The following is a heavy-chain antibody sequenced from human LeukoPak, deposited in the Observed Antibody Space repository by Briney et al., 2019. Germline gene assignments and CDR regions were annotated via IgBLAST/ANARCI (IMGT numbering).Heavy chain of an antibody. V-gene: IGHV4-59*01. CDR3: ASQYCTTTSCYPYYFDY. D-gene: IGHD2-2*01. J-gene: IGHJ4*02. Sequence: PSETLSLTCTVSGGSISSYSWSWIRQPPGKGLEWIGYVYYSGSTNYNPSLKSRVTISVDTSKNQFSLKLSSVTAADTAVYYCASQYCTTTSCYPYYFDYWGQGTLVTVSS. CDR2: VYYSGST. CDR1: GGSISSYS.